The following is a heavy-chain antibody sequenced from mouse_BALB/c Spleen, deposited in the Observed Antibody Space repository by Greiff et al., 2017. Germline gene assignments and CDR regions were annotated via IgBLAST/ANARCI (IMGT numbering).Heavy chain of an antibody. J-gene: IGHJ4*01. Sequence: VKLQESGAELVKPGASVKLSCKASGYTFTSYYMYWVKQRPGQGLEWIGEINPSNGGTNFNEKFKSKATLTVDKSSSTAYMQLSSLTSEDSAVYYCTRPYAMDYWGQGTSVTVSS. CDR3: TRPYAMDY. V-gene: IGHV1S81*02. CDR2: INPSNGGT. CDR1: GYTFTSYY.